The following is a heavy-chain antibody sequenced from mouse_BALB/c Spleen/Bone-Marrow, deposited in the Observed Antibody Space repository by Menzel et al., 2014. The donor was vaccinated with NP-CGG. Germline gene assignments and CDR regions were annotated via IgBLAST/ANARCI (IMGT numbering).Heavy chain of an antibody. CDR1: GYSFTDYT. V-gene: IGHV1-22*01. CDR3: ARARWYDY. Sequence: EVQLQQSGPELVKPGSSVKMSCKTSGYSFTDYTIHWVKQSHGKSLEWIEDFNPNNGGTDYNQKFQDKATLTVDKSSRTAFMEFRSLTFEDSAVYYCARARWYDYWGQGTTLTVSS. D-gene: IGHD1-1*02. CDR2: FNPNNGGT. J-gene: IGHJ2*01.